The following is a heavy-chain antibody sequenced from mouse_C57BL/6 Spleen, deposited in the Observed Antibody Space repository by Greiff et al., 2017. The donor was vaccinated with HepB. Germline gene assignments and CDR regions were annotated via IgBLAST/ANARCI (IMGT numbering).Heavy chain of an antibody. D-gene: IGHD2-3*01. V-gene: IGHV7-1*01. CDR2: SRNKANDYTT. CDR1: GFTFSDFY. CDR3: ARDGYDGGYFDV. J-gene: IGHJ1*03. Sequence: EVKLVESGGGLVQSGRSLRLSCATSGFTFSDFYMEWVRQAPGKGLEWIAASRNKANDYTTEYSASVKGRFIVSRDTSQSSLYLHMNALRAEDTAIYYCARDGYDGGYFDVWGTGTTVTVSS.